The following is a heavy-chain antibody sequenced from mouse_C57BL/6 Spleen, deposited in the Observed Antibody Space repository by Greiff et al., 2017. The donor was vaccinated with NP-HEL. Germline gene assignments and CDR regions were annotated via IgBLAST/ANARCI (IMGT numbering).Heavy chain of an antibody. Sequence: VKQRPGQGLEWIGRIHPSDSDTNYNQKFKGKATLTVDKSSSTAYMQLSSLTSEDSAVYYCAIVRDYLYAMDYWGQGTSVTVSS. CDR3: AIVRDYLYAMDY. J-gene: IGHJ4*01. V-gene: IGHV1-74*01. CDR2: IHPSDSDT. D-gene: IGHD2-4*01.